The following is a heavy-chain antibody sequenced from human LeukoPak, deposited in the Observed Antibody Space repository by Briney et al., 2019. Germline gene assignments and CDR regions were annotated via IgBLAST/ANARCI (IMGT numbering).Heavy chain of an antibody. D-gene: IGHD5-24*01. CDR1: GFSFSTYW. Sequence: PGGSLRLSYAGAGFSFSTYWMHWVRQVPGKGLVWVSRIKSDGSNIDYADSVKGRFTISRDNAKNTLYLQMNSLRAEDTAVYYCAGGRDGYNLFFDTWGQGTLVTVSS. V-gene: IGHV3-74*01. CDR2: IKSDGSNI. J-gene: IGHJ4*02. CDR3: AGGRDGYNLFFDT.